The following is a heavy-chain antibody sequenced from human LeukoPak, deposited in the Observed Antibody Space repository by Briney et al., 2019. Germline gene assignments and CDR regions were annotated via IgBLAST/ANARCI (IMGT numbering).Heavy chain of an antibody. Sequence: SETLSLTCTVSGGSISSNYWSWIRQPPGKGLEWIGYISYTGSTNYNPSLRSRVTISVDTSKGQFSLKLSSVTAADTAVYYCARLYSGSLDYWGQGTLVTVSS. J-gene: IGHJ4*02. CDR2: ISYTGST. CDR1: GGSISSNY. V-gene: IGHV4-59*08. CDR3: ARLYSGSLDY. D-gene: IGHD3-10*01.